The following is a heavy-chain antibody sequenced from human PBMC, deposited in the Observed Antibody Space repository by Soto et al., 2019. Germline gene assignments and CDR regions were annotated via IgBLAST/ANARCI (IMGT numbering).Heavy chain of an antibody. Sequence: EVQLVETGGGLIQPGWSLRLSCAASGFTVSSNYMSWVRQAPGKGLEWVSVIYSGGSTYYADSVKGRFTISRDNSKNTLYLQMNSLRAEDTAVYYCARVESEGYFDYWGQGTLVTVSS. CDR3: ARVESEGYFDY. CDR2: IYSGGST. CDR1: GFTVSSNY. V-gene: IGHV3-53*02. J-gene: IGHJ4*02.